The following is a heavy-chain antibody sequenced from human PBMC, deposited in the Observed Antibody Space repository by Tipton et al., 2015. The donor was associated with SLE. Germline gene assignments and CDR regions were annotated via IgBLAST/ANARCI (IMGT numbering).Heavy chain of an antibody. CDR3: ARQRLRLLSPLDA. CDR1: GTSISPYY. Sequence: TLSLTCTVSGTSISPYYWSWIRQPPGKGLEWIGFIYGGGGTHYNPSLKSRVTISVDTSKHQFSLELTSVTAADTAVYFCARQRLRLLSPLDAWGQGTTVIVSS. V-gene: IGHV4-59*08. CDR2: IYGGGGT. J-gene: IGHJ6*02. D-gene: IGHD3-10*01.